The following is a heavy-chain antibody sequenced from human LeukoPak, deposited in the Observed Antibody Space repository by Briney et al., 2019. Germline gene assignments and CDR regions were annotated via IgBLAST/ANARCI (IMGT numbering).Heavy chain of an antibody. Sequence: SETLSLTCTVSGGSISSYYWSWIRQPPGKGLEWIGYIYYSGSTNYNPSLKSRVTISVDTSKNQFSLKLSSVTAADTAVYYCARDPRGCSGGSCYSIWGRGTLVTVSP. CDR3: ARDPRGCSGGSCYSI. CDR2: IYYSGST. D-gene: IGHD2-15*01. V-gene: IGHV4-59*01. CDR1: GGSISSYY. J-gene: IGHJ4*02.